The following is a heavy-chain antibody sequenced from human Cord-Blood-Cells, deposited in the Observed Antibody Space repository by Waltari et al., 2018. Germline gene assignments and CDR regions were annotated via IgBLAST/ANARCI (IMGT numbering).Heavy chain of an antibody. J-gene: IGHJ4*02. V-gene: IGHV3-21*01. CDR2: FCICIIYI. Sequence: EVQLGESGGGLVKPGGSLRLSCAASGFTFSSYSMNWVRQAPGNGLEWVFFCICIIYIYFPDSVKGRFTISRDNAKNSLVLQMNRRRAEDTAVYYVASVPGIAAADPFDYWGQGTLVTVSS. D-gene: IGHD6-13*01. CDR3: ASVPGIAAADPFDY. CDR1: GFTFSSYS.